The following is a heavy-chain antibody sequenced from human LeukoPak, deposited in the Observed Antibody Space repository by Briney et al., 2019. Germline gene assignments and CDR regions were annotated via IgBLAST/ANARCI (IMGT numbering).Heavy chain of an antibody. J-gene: IGHJ4*02. CDR2: IPSGGEI. Sequence: GGSLRLSCAASGFTFSTLAMIWVRQPPGKGLEWVSSIPSGGEIHYADSVRGRFTISRDNSKSTLSLQMNSLRAEDTAIYYCATYRQVLLPFESWGQGTLVTVSS. CDR1: GFTFSTLA. CDR3: ATYRQVLLPFES. D-gene: IGHD2-8*02. V-gene: IGHV3-23*01.